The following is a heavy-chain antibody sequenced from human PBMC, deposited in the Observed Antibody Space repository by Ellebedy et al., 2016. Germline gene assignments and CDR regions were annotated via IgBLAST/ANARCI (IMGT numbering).Heavy chain of an antibody. D-gene: IGHD2-2*01. CDR2: ISSGGTYI. CDR3: ARGDIVLVPAADFDS. V-gene: IGHV3-21*01. Sequence: GESLKISXAASGFTFSYYSVHWVRPAPGKGLEWVSVISSGGTYIYYADSVKGRFTISRDNAKKSVSLQMSSLRAEDTAVYYCARGDIVLVPAADFDSWGQGTLVTVSS. J-gene: IGHJ4*02. CDR1: GFTFSYYS.